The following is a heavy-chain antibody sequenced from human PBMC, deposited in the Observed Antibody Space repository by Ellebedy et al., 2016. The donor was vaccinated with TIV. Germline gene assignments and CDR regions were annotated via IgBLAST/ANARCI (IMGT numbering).Heavy chain of an antibody. CDR3: ASPDSSGYYYYGMDV. Sequence: GESLKISCAASGFTFSSYAMHWVRQAPGKGLEWVAVISYDGSNKYYADSVEGRFTISRDNSKNTLYLQMNSLRAEDTAVYYCASPDSSGYYYYGMDVWGQGTTVTVSS. CDR2: ISYDGSNK. D-gene: IGHD3-22*01. CDR1: GFTFSSYA. V-gene: IGHV3-30-3*01. J-gene: IGHJ6*02.